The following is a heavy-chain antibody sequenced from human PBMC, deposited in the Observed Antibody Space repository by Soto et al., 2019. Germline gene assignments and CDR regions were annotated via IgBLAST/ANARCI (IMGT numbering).Heavy chain of an antibody. CDR2: ISNNGINK. J-gene: IGHJ6*02. CDR3: AKVIRADSTSSNFYYYSGLDV. CDR1: GFTFRTYG. V-gene: IGHV3-30*18. D-gene: IGHD6-6*01. Sequence: QVQLVESGGGAVQPGRSLRLSCAASGFTFRTYGMHWVRQAPGKGLEWLAVISNNGINKYYADSVKGRFTISRDNSRDILFLQRNSLRCEATAIYYCAKVIRADSTSSNFYYYSGLDVWGQATTVTVS.